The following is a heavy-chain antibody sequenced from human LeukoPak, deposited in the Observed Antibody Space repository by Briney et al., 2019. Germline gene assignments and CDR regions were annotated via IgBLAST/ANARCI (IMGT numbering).Heavy chain of an antibody. D-gene: IGHD4-17*01. V-gene: IGHV3-23*01. CDR1: KFNFIKYG. CDR2: ISGSGSDT. CDR3: AKDPNGDYIGTFEI. Sequence: GGSLRLSCATSKFNFIKYGLTWVRQTPGKGLEWVSSISGSGSDTQYAASVQGRFTISRDNSKNTLYLQMNSLRAEDTAIYYCAKDPNGDYIGTFEIWGHGTRVTVSS. J-gene: IGHJ3*02.